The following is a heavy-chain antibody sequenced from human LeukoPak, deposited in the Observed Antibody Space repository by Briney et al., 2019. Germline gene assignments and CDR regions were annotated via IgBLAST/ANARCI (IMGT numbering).Heavy chain of an antibody. Sequence: PGRSLRLSCAASGFTFSSYGMHWVRQAPGKGLEWVAVIWYGGSNKYYADSVKGRFTISRDNSKNTLYLQMNSLRAEDTAVYYCAKDATRYCSGGSCYSLGFDYWGQGTLVTVSS. J-gene: IGHJ4*02. CDR2: IWYGGSNK. D-gene: IGHD2-15*01. V-gene: IGHV3-30*18. CDR3: AKDATRYCSGGSCYSLGFDY. CDR1: GFTFSSYG.